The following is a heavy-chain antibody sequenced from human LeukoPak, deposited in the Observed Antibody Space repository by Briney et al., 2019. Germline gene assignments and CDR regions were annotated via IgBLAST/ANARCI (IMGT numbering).Heavy chain of an antibody. CDR3: ARGVLNWNDVRDQLGLAWFDY. CDR1: GYTFTSYD. CDR2: MNPNSGNT. J-gene: IGHJ4*02. D-gene: IGHD1-20*01. Sequence: ASVKVSCKASGYTFTSYDINWVRQATGQGLEWMGWMNPNSGNTGYAQKFQGRVTITRNTSISTAYMELSSLRSEDTAVYYCARGVLNWNDVRDQLGLAWFDYWGQGTLVTVSS. V-gene: IGHV1-8*03.